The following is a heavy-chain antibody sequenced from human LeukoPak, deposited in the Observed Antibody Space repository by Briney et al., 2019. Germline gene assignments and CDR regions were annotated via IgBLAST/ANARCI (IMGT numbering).Heavy chain of an antibody. CDR2: ISGRGGNT. CDR3: AKDLDGYNYHY. CDR1: GFTFSSYA. J-gene: IGHJ4*02. V-gene: IGHV3-23*01. Sequence: PGWSLRLSCAASGFTFSSYAMSWVRQAPGKGLEWVSAISGRGGNTYYADSVKGRFTISRDNSKNTLYLQMNSLRAEDTAVYYCAKDLDGYNYHYWGQGTLVTVSS. D-gene: IGHD5-24*01.